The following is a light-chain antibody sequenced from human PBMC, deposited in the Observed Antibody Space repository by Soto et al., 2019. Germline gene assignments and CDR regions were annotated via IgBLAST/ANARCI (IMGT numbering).Light chain of an antibody. V-gene: IGKV1-5*03. CDR1: QSISSW. J-gene: IGKJ1*01. CDR3: QQYNSYSPTWT. CDR2: KAS. Sequence: DIQMTQSPSTLSSSVGYRVTITSRSSQSISSWLAWYQQKPGKAPKLLIYKASTLESGVPSNFSGSGSGTEFSLTISSLQPEDFATYYCQQYNSYSPTWTFGQGTKVDIK.